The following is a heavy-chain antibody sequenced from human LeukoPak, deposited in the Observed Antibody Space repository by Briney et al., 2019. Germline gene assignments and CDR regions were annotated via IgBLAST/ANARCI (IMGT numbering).Heavy chain of an antibody. D-gene: IGHD2-2*01. V-gene: IGHV1-18*01. CDR3: AREGYCSSTSCHYFDY. Sequence: ASVKVSCKASGYTFTSYGINWVRQAPGQGLEWMGWISAYNGNTNYAQKLQGRVTMTTDTSTSTAYMELRSLRSDDTAVYYCAREGYCSSTSCHYFDYWGQGALSPSPQ. CDR2: ISAYNGNT. CDR1: GYTFTSYG. J-gene: IGHJ4*02.